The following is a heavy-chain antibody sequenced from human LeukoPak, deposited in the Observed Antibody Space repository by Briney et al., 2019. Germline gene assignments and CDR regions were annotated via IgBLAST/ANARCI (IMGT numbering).Heavy chain of an antibody. CDR2: MNPNSGNT. V-gene: IGHV1-8*03. CDR1: GYTFTSYD. CDR3: ARVYCSSTSCYTDPNWFDP. J-gene: IGHJ5*02. D-gene: IGHD2-2*02. Sequence: ASVKVSCKASGYTFTSYDINWVRQATGQGLEWMGWMNPNSGNTDYAQKFQGRVTITRNTSISTAYMELSSLRSEDTAVYYCARVYCSSTSCYTDPNWFDPWGQGTLVTVSS.